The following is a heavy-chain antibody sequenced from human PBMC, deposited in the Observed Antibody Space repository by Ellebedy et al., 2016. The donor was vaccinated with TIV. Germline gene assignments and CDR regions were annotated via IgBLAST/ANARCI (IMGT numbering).Heavy chain of an antibody. V-gene: IGHV4-4*07. CDR3: VKSHTVRWFDP. CDR1: GASINSYY. J-gene: IGHJ5*02. Sequence: MPSETLSLTCIVSGASINSYYWSWIRQLAGKGLEWIGPFWTSGTTTDNPSLKSRVTMSVDTSTNQFSLKLTSVTAADTAVYYCVKSHTVRWFDPWGQGTLVTVSA. CDR2: FWTSGTT. D-gene: IGHD2-2*02.